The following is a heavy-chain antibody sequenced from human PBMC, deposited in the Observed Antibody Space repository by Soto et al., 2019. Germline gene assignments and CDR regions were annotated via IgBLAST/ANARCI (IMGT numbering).Heavy chain of an antibody. D-gene: IGHD3-22*01. CDR3: ARKDKSGYFNWFDP. CDR2: IFPSDSDT. J-gene: IGHJ5*02. V-gene: IGHV5-51*01. CDR1: GYRFTSYW. Sequence: ESLKISCRTSGYRFTSYWIAWVRQMPGKGLEWMGIIFPSDSDTRYSPSFQGQVTISADRSTSTVFLQWASLKASDTAVYFCARKDKSGYFNWFDPWGQGTLVTVSS.